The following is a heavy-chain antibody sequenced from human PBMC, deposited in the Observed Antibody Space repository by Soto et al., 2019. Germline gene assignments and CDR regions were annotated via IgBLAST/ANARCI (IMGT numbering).Heavy chain of an antibody. Sequence: SGPTLVNPTQTLTLTCTFSGFSLSSSGMCVSWIRQPPGKALEWLALIDWNDHKYYSTSQRTRLTISKDTSKNQVVLTMATMDPVDTATNFCARIRAGHGLGGVLAPSQLDSWGLATLVTVSS. CDR1: GFSLSSSGMC. D-gene: IGHD3-16*01. V-gene: IGHV2-70*01. CDR3: ARIRAGHGLGGVLAPSQLDS. CDR2: IDWNDHK. J-gene: IGHJ4*02.